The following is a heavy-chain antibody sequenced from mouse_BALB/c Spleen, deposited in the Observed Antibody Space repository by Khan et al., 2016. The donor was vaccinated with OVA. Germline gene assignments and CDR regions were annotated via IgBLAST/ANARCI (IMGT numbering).Heavy chain of an antibody. CDR2: VNPSNGDT. D-gene: IGHD2-14*01. V-gene: IGHV1-18*01. J-gene: IGHJ3*01. CDR1: GYSFTAYY. Sequence: EVQLQESGPDLVKPGASMKISCKASGYSFTAYYMHWVKESHGKTLECIGRVNPSNGDTTYNQKFRGKAILTVDKSSSTAYMELRSLTSEDSAVYYCGGGYEFFPYWGQGTLVTFSA. CDR3: GGGYEFFPY.